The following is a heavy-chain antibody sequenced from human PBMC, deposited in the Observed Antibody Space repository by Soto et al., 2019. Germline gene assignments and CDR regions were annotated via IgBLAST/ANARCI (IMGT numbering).Heavy chain of an antibody. D-gene: IGHD3-10*01. V-gene: IGHV3-30*03. CDR3: ESGSFGFRDYVVGDY. CDR1: EFSFRTYG. CDR2: ISFDGSNK. Sequence: QVQLVESGGGVVQPGKSLRLSCVASEFSFRTYGMHWVRQAPGKGLEWVARISFDGSNKYYADSVKGRFTISRDNSKNTLYLQVDSLRAEDTAVYYCESGSFGFRDYVVGDYWGQGTLVTVSS. J-gene: IGHJ4*02.